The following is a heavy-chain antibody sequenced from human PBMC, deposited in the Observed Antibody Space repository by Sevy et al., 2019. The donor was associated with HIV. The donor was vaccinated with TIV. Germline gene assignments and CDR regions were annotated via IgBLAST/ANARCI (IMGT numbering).Heavy chain of an antibody. CDR2: INPSGGST. CDR3: ARTLTGAGPYYYYGMDV. Sequence: ASVKVSCKASGYTFTSYYMHWVRQAPGQGLEWMGIINPSGGSTSYAQKFQGRVTMTRDTSTSTVYMELSSLRSEDTAVYYGARTLTGAGPYYYYGMDVWGQGTTVTVSS. J-gene: IGHJ6*02. V-gene: IGHV1-46*01. D-gene: IGHD3-9*01. CDR1: GYTFTSYY.